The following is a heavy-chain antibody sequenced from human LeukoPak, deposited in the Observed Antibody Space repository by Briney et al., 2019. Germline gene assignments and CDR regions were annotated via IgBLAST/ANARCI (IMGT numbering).Heavy chain of an antibody. CDR1: GFTFSSYW. V-gene: IGHV3-74*01. Sequence: GGSLRLSCAASGFTFSSYWMHWVRQAPGKGLVWVSRISSDGSSTSYADSVKGRFTISRDNAKNTLYLQMNSLRAEDTAVYYCARDPPIIVVTAAIDWNWFDPWGQGTLVTVSS. CDR3: ARDPPIIVVTAAIDWNWFDP. CDR2: ISSDGSST. J-gene: IGHJ5*02. D-gene: IGHD2-2*01.